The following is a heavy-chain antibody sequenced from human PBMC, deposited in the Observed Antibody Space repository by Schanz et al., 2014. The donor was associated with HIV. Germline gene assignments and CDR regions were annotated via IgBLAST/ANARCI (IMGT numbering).Heavy chain of an antibody. Sequence: QVQLVQSGAEVKKPGSSVKVSCKASGGHFASFGVSWVRQAPGQRLEWMGGIIPLLGTTHYAQKFQGRVTITADESTSTGYMEMNRLVSEDTGLYYCARGAAARHNSYYYDLDVWGQGTTVIVSS. CDR1: GGHFASFG. D-gene: IGHD6-6*01. V-gene: IGHV1-69*01. CDR3: ARGAAARHNSYYYDLDV. CDR2: IIPLLGTT. J-gene: IGHJ6*02.